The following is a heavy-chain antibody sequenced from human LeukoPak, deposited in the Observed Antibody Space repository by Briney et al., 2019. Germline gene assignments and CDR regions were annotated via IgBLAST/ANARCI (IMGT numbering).Heavy chain of an antibody. D-gene: IGHD1-26*01. V-gene: IGHV4-59*01. Sequence: PSGTLSLTCTVSGGSISSYYWSWLRQPPGKGLEWIGYIYYSGSTNYNPSLKSRVTISVDTSKNLFSLKLSSVTSAAPAWYFCARLRRGHGTYWFDPWGQGALVTVSS. CDR2: IYYSGST. J-gene: IGHJ5*02. CDR3: ARLRRGHGTYWFDP. CDR1: GGSISSYY.